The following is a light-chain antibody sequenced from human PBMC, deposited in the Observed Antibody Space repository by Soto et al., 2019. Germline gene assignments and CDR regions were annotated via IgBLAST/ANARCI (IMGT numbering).Light chain of an antibody. CDR2: GVT. Sequence: QSALAQPPSASGSPGQSVTISCTGSGSDIVAYNFVSWYQQHPGKAPKLMIFGVTERPSGVPDRFSGSKSGNTASLTVSGLQADDEAVYYCYSYAGRNIWVFGGGTKLTVL. V-gene: IGLV2-8*01. CDR1: GSDIVAYNF. J-gene: IGLJ3*02. CDR3: YSYAGRNIWV.